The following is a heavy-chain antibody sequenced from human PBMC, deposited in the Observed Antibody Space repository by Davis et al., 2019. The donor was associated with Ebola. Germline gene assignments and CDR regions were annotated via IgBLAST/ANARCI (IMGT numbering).Heavy chain of an antibody. V-gene: IGHV3-7*01. D-gene: IGHD3-10*01. Sequence: GESLKISCVASGFTFTSLWMSWVRQAPVKGPQRVANIKLDGSDKYYMDAVKGRFTVSRDNAKNSLFLQMNTLRAEDTAVYYCAIRYYGSGTYYKDYRGQGVLVTVSS. J-gene: IGHJ4*02. CDR3: AIRYYGSGTYYKDY. CDR1: GFTFTSLW. CDR2: IKLDGSDK.